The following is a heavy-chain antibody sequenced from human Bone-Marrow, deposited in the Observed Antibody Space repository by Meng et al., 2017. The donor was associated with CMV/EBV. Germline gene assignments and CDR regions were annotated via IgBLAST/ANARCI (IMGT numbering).Heavy chain of an antibody. D-gene: IGHD2-2*01. CDR2: MNPGSGNT. V-gene: IGHV1-8*01. Sequence: SFTGFDINWVRQATGQGLEWMGWMNPGSGNTGYAQQFQDRVTMTRDIFTNTAYMELRRLTSEDTAVYYCARRVRYCSSTSCGKVDYWGQGTLVTVSS. CDR3: ARRVRYCSSTSCGKVDY. CDR1: SFTGFD. J-gene: IGHJ4*02.